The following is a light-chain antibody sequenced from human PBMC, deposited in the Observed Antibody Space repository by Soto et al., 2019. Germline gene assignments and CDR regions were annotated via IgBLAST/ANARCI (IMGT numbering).Light chain of an antibody. CDR1: SSDVGGYNY. V-gene: IGLV2-14*01. Sequence: QSVLTQPASVSGSPGQSITISCTGTSSDVGGYNYVSWYQQHPGKAPKLMIYDVSNRTSGVSNRFSGSKSGNMASLTISGLQAEDEADYYCSSYTTSGSLVFGGGTKLTVL. CDR3: SSYTTSGSLV. CDR2: DVS. J-gene: IGLJ2*01.